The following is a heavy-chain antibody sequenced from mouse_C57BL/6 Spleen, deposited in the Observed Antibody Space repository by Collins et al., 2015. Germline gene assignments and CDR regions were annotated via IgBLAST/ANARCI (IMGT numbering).Heavy chain of an antibody. CDR2: INPSNGGT. V-gene: IGHV1-53*01. CDR3: AREDYYGSPFAY. Sequence: QVQLQQPGTELVRPGASVKLSCKASGYTFTSYWMHWVKQRPGQGLEWIGNINPSNGGTNYNEKFKSKATLTVDKSSSTAYMQLSSLTSEDSAVYYCAREDYYGSPFAYWGQGTLVTVSA. CDR1: GYTFTSYW. D-gene: IGHD1-1*01. J-gene: IGHJ3*01.